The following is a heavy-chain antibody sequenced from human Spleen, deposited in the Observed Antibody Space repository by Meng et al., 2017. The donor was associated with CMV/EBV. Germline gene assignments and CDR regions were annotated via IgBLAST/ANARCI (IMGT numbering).Heavy chain of an antibody. J-gene: IGHJ4*02. V-gene: IGHV3-11*04. Sequence: GESLKISCAASGFTFSDYYMSWIRQAPGKGLEWVSYISSTGSTIYYADSVKGRFTISRDNAKSSLYLQMNSLRAEDTALYYCARDSSSSPLDYWGQGTRVTVS. CDR2: ISSTGSTI. CDR1: GFTFSDYY. D-gene: IGHD6-6*01. CDR3: ARDSSSSPLDY.